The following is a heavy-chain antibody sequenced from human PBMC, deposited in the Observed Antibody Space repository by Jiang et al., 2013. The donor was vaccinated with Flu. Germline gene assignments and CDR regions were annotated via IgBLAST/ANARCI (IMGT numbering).Heavy chain of an antibody. CDR3: ARLGGPGSDSWFFY. Sequence: LVESGAEVKKTRGVSEDLLFGFWVQLYHLLDRLGAPEARGRPGVDGIIYLGDSDTRYSPSFQGQVTISADKSISTVYLQWDSLRASDTAMYYCARLGGPGSDSWFFYWGQGTLVTVSS. J-gene: IGHJ4*02. V-gene: IGHV5-51*01. CDR2: IYLGDSDT. CDR1: VQLYHLL. D-gene: IGHD6-13*01.